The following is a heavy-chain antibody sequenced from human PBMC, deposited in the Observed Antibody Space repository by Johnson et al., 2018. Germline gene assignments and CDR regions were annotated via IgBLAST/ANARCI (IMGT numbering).Heavy chain of an antibody. CDR1: GGSISGYY. CDR3: ARSPTDVLTGYYYMDV. J-gene: IGHJ6*03. D-gene: IGHD3-9*01. Sequence: QVQLQESGPGLVKPSETLSLTCSVSGGSISGYYWSWVRQPPGKGLEWIGYSGSTDYTPSLKSLITISVDRSKSQFSLKLRSVTAADTAVYYCARSPTDVLTGYYYMDVWGKGTTVIVSS. V-gene: IGHV4-59*01. CDR2: YSGST.